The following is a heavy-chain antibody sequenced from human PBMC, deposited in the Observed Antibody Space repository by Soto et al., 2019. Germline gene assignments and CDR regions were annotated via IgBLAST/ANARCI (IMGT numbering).Heavy chain of an antibody. J-gene: IGHJ4*02. Sequence: SETLSLTSAVYGGSLSGYYWSWIRQPPGKGLEWIGEINHSGSTNYNPSLKSRVTISVDTSKNQFSLKLGSVTAADTTVYYCARGASRSSSGLDYWGQGTLVTVSS. V-gene: IGHV4-34*01. CDR3: ARGASRSSSGLDY. CDR2: INHSGST. D-gene: IGHD6-6*01. CDR1: GGSLSGYY.